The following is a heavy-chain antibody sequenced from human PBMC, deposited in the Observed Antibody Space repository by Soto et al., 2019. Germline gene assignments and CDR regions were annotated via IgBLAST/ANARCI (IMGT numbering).Heavy chain of an antibody. D-gene: IGHD2-8*01. V-gene: IGHV3-48*01. CDR1: GFTFSTYS. CDR2: ISSSSSTI. Sequence: PGGSLRLSCVASGFTFSTYSMNWVRQTPGKGLEWISYISSSSSTIYYADSVKGRFTISRDNAKSSLYLQMNSLRAEDTAVYYCARVNGPNYFDYWGQGTLVTVSS. CDR3: ARVNGPNYFDY. J-gene: IGHJ4*02.